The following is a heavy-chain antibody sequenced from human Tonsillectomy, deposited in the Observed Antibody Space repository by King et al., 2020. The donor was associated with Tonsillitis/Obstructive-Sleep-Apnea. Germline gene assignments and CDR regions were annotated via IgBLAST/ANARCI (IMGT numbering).Heavy chain of an antibody. CDR3: ARDLGGRPEVGVGATTGQDYGMDV. V-gene: IGHV4-59*01. Sequence: QLQESGPGLVKPSETLSLTCTVSGGSISSYYWSWIRQPPGKGLEWIGYIYYSGSTNYNPSLKSRVTISVDTSKNQFSLKLSSVTAADTAVYYCARDLGGRPEVGVGATTGQDYGMDVWGQGTTVTVSS. J-gene: IGHJ6*02. CDR1: GGSISSYY. D-gene: IGHD1-26*01. CDR2: IYYSGST.